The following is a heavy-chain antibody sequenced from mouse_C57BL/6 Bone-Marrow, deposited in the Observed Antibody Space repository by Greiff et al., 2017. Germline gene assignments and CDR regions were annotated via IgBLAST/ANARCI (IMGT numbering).Heavy chain of an antibody. Sequence: QVHVKQSGAELVRPGASVKLSCKASGYTFTDYYINWVKQRPGQGLEWIARIYPGRGNTYYNEKFKGKATLTAEKSSSTAYMQLSSLTSEDSAVYCCARWGSSGYVDYWGQGTTLTVSS. CDR2: IYPGRGNT. V-gene: IGHV1-76*01. J-gene: IGHJ2*01. CDR3: ARWGSSGYVDY. CDR1: GYTFTDYY. D-gene: IGHD3-2*02.